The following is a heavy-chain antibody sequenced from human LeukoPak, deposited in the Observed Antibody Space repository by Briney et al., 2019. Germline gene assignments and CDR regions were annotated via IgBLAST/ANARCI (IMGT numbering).Heavy chain of an antibody. CDR2: ISGDSAYI. J-gene: IGHJ4*02. CDR1: GFTFSTYA. Sequence: PGGSLRLSCAGSGFTFSTYAMDWVRQAPGKGPEWVSSISGDSAYIYYADSVRGRFTVSRDNARNSLYLHMNSLKAEDTAVYYCARSTRISWSSFDFWGKGTLVTVSS. D-gene: IGHD6-13*01. V-gene: IGHV3-21*01. CDR3: ARSTRISWSSFDF.